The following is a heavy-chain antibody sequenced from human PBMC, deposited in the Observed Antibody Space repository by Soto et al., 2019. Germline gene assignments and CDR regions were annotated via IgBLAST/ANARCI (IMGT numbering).Heavy chain of an antibody. CDR1: GFSLSTSGVG. D-gene: IGHD1-26*01. CDR3: ARRAYVEWELLRSDNWFDP. CDR2: IYWDDDK. Sequence: SGPTLVNPTQTLTLTCTFSGFSLSTSGVGVGWIRQPPGKALEWLALIYWDDDKRYIPSLKSRLTITKDTSKNQVVLTMTNMDPVDTATYYCARRAYVEWELLRSDNWFDPWGQGTLVTVSS. J-gene: IGHJ5*02. V-gene: IGHV2-5*02.